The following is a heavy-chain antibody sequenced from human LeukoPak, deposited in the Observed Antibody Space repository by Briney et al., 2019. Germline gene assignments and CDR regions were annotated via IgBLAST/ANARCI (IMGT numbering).Heavy chain of an antibody. CDR1: GYTFTSYD. Sequence: GASVKVSCKASGYTFTSYDINWLRQATGQGLEWMGWMNPNSGNTGYAQKFQGRVTITRNTSISTAYMELSSLRSEDTAVYYCARGRGSSSWRGNFDYWGQGTLATVSS. J-gene: IGHJ4*02. D-gene: IGHD6-13*01. V-gene: IGHV1-8*03. CDR2: MNPNSGNT. CDR3: ARGRGSSSWRGNFDY.